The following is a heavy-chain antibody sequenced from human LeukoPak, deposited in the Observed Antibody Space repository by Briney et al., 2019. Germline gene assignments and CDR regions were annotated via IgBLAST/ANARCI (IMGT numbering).Heavy chain of an antibody. J-gene: IGHJ4*02. CDR2: IYYSGST. CDR1: GGSICSSSYY. D-gene: IGHD1-26*01. CDR3: ARLRRSGSYYFDY. V-gene: IGHV4-39*01. Sequence: SETLSLTPTHPGGSICSSSYYWGWTRQPPGKGLEWHGCIYYSGSTNNNPSFKTRATISVDTSKNQFSLKLSSVTAADTAVYYCARLRRSGSYYFDYWGQGALVTVSS.